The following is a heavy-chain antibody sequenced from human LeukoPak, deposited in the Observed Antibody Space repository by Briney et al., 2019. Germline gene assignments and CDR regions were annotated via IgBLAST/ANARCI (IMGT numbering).Heavy chain of an antibody. CDR3: ATVLSGSYRTFDY. V-gene: IGHV1-2*02. D-gene: IGHD1-26*01. CDR1: GYTFTGYY. CDR2: INPNSGGT. J-gene: IGHJ4*02. Sequence: GASVKVSCKASGYTFTGYYMHWVRQAPGQGLEWMGWINPNSGGTNYAQKFQGRVTMTRDTSISTAYMELSSLRSEDTAVYYCATVLSGSYRTFDYWGQGTLVTVSS.